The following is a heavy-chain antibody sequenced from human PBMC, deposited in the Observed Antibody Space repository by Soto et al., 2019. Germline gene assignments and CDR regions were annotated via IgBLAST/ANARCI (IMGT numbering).Heavy chain of an antibody. J-gene: IGHJ4*02. CDR2: IHYNGNT. CDR1: GDSISAYS. CDR3: AREGNLGRWLQPLDF. D-gene: IGHD5-12*01. V-gene: IGHV4-59*01. Sequence: QVQLQVSAPGLVKPSETLSLTCTVSGDSISAYSWSWVRQPPGKGLEWIGNIHYNGNTKYNPSLKSRVTMSLDASKXQFSLKLISVTAADTAKYFCAREGNLGRWLQPLDFWGQGTLVTVSS.